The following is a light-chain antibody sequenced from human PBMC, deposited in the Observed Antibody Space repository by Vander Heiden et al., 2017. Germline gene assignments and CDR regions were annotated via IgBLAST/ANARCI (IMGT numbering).Light chain of an antibody. Sequence: IVMPQSPDSLAVSLGERATINCKSSQSVLYSSNNKNYLAWYQQKPGQPPKLLIYWASTRESGVPDRFSGSGSGTDFTLTISSLQAEDVAVYYCQQYYSTLLTFGGGTKVEIK. V-gene: IGKV4-1*01. J-gene: IGKJ4*01. CDR3: QQYYSTLLT. CDR2: WAS. CDR1: QSVLYSSNNKNY.